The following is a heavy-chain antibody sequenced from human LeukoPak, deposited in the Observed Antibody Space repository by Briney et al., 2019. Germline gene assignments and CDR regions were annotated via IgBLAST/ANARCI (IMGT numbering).Heavy chain of an antibody. D-gene: IGHD3-10*01. CDR1: GFTFSSYA. Sequence: GGSLRLSCAACGFTFSSYAMHWVRQAPGKGLEWVAVISYDGSNKYYADSVKGRFTISRDNSKNTLYLQMNSLRAEDTAVYYCARTPHYYGSGSYLGGFDYWGQGTLVTVSS. CDR3: ARTPHYYGSGSYLGGFDY. V-gene: IGHV3-30*04. CDR2: ISYDGSNK. J-gene: IGHJ4*02.